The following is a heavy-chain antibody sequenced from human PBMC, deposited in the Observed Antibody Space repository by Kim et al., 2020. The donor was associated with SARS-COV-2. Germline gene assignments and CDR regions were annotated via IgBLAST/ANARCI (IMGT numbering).Heavy chain of an antibody. V-gene: IGHV3-72*01. Sequence: GGSLRLSCAASGFTFSDHYMDWVRQAPGKGLEWVGRTRNKANSYTTEYAASVKGRFTISRDDSKNSLYLQMNSLKTEDTAVYYCAREILWFGELDYYYGMDVWGQGTTVTVSS. CDR3: AREILWFGELDYYYGMDV. J-gene: IGHJ6*02. CDR2: TRNKANSYTT. D-gene: IGHD3-10*01. CDR1: GFTFSDHY.